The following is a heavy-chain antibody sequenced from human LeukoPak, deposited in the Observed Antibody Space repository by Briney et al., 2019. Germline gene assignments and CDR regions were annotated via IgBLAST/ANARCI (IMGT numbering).Heavy chain of an antibody. CDR2: ISYDGSNK. V-gene: IGHV3-30*18. CDR3: AKDDEVGITIFGVVTETPDYYGMDV. CDR1: GFTFSSYG. J-gene: IGHJ6*02. D-gene: IGHD3-3*01. Sequence: GGSLRLSCAASGFTFSSYGMHWVRQAPGKGLEWVAVISYDGSNKYYADSVKGRSTISRDNSKNTLYLQMNSLRAEDTAVYYCAKDDEVGITIFGVVTETPDYYGMDVWGQGTTDTVSS.